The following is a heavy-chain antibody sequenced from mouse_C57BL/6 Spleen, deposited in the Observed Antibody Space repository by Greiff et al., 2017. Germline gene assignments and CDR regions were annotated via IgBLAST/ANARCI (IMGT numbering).Heavy chain of an antibody. CDR3: ARHQGLSSMDD. V-gene: IGHV5-6*01. CDR2: ISSGGSYT. Sequence: EVKLVESGGDLVKPGGSLKLSCAASGFTFSSYGMSWVRQTPDKRLEWVATISSGGSYTYYPDSVKGRFTISRDNAKHTLYLQMSSLKSEYTAMYYCARHQGLSSMDDWGQGTSVTVSS. CDR1: GFTFSSYG. J-gene: IGHJ4*01.